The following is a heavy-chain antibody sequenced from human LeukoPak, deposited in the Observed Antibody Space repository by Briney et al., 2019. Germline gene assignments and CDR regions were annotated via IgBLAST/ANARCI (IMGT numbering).Heavy chain of an antibody. CDR2: ISSDGSIA. D-gene: IGHD4-23*01. Sequence: GGSLRLSCAASGFTFSTYWMHWVRQAPGKGLVWVSRISSDGSIAINSDSVEGRFTVSRDNAKNTLYLQMNSLRVEDTAVYYCARADYGGNSDFHYWGQGTLVTVSS. CDR3: ARADYGGNSDFHY. V-gene: IGHV3-74*01. J-gene: IGHJ4*02. CDR1: GFTFSTYW.